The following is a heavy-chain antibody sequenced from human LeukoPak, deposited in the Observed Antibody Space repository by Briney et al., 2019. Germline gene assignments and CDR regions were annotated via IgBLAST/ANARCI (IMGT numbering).Heavy chain of an antibody. CDR1: GGSISSSSYY. CDR2: IYYYGST. V-gene: IGHV4-39*07. D-gene: IGHD1-1*01. J-gene: IGHJ3*02. Sequence: PSETLSLTCTVSGGSISSSSYYWGWIHQPPGKGLEWIGTIYYYGSTYYNPSLKSRVTMSLDTSKNQFSLNLSSVTAADTAVFYCARLSTWNDGVDAFDIWGQGTMVTVSS. CDR3: ARLSTWNDGVDAFDI.